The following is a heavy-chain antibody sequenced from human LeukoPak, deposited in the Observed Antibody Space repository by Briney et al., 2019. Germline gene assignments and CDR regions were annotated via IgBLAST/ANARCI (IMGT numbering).Heavy chain of an antibody. D-gene: IGHD2-21*01. Sequence: GASVKVSCKASGYTFTSYGISWVRQAPGQGLEWMGWINTNTGNPTYAQGFTGRFVFSLDTSVSTAYLQISSLKAEDTAVYYCARDREAGLWGYYYYYYGMDVWGQGTTVTVSS. CDR2: INTNTGNP. CDR1: GYTFTSYG. CDR3: ARDREAGLWGYYYYYYGMDV. V-gene: IGHV7-4-1*02. J-gene: IGHJ6*02.